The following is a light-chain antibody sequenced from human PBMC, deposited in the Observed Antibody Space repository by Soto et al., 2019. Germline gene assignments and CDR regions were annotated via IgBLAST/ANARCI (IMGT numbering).Light chain of an antibody. J-gene: IGKJ5*01. CDR2: DSS. V-gene: IGKV3-11*01. CDR3: QQRKTWPPIT. Sequence: EIELTQSPATLSLSPGETATLSCRASQNVDKFLAWYQQRPGQPPRLLIFDSSNRATGVPVRFSGSGSGTVFTLTIGSLEPEDSAVYYCQQRKTWPPITFGQGTRLEIK. CDR1: QNVDKF.